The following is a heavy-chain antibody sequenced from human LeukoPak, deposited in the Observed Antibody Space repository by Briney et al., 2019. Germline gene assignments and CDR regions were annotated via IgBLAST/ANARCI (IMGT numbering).Heavy chain of an antibody. J-gene: IGHJ4*02. Sequence: SGTLSLTCAVSGGSISSGGYSWSWIRQPPGKGLEWIGYIYHSGSTYYNPSLKSRVTISVDTSKNQFSLKLSSVTAADTAVYYCARCGYNFYFDYWGQGTLVTVSS. CDR2: IYHSGST. V-gene: IGHV4-30-2*02. D-gene: IGHD5-24*01. CDR1: GGSISSGGYS. CDR3: ARCGYNFYFDY.